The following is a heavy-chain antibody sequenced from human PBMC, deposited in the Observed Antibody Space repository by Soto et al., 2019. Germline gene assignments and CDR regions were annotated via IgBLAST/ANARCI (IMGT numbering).Heavy chain of an antibody. V-gene: IGHV3-23*01. J-gene: IGHJ4*02. CDR3: AKGSLFPVTTSADY. Sequence: GGSLRLSCAASGFTFSSYAMSWVRQAPGKGLEWVSAISGSGGSTYYADSVKGRFTISRDNSKNTLYLQMNSLRAEDTAVYYCAKGSLFPVTTSADYWGQGTLVTVSS. CDR1: GFTFSSYA. D-gene: IGHD4-17*01. CDR2: ISGSGGST.